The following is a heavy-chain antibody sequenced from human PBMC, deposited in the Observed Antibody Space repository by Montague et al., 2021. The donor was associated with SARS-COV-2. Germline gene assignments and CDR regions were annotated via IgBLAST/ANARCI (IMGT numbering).Heavy chain of an antibody. J-gene: IGHJ2*01. D-gene: IGHD3-22*01. V-gene: IGHV4-4*09. CDR2: ISSNGKT. CDR1: GGSINDHY. Sequence: SETLSLTCTVSGGSINDHYRSWIRQSPGKGLEWIGYISSNGKTNYNPSLKSRVTLSADASRNEFSLKLDSVTAADTAVYFCARRGYYDSAGYHWHLDLWGRGITVTVSS. CDR3: ARRGYYDSAGYHWHLDL.